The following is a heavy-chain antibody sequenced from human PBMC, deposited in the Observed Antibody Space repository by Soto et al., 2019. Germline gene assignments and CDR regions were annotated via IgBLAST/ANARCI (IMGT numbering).Heavy chain of an antibody. CDR2: ISAYHGNT. J-gene: IGHJ5*02. CDR3: ARDRRIAAAGNNWSDP. D-gene: IGHD6-13*01. V-gene: IGHV1-18*01. Sequence: ASVKVSCKASGYTFTSYGISWVRQAPGQGLEWMGWISAYHGNTNYAHKLQVRVTMTTDTSKSTAYMELRRLISDDTAVYYCARDRRIAAAGNNWSDPWGQGTLVTVSS. CDR1: GYTFTSYG.